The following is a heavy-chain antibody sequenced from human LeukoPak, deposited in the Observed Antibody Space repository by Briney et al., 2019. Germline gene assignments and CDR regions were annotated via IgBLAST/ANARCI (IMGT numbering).Heavy chain of an antibody. CDR3: AKGGVISATHFDYYFSGMDV. J-gene: IGHJ6*02. CDR2: LRGDGDT. D-gene: IGHD2-15*01. Sequence: GGSLRLSCEASGFTFSNYAMSWVRQAPARGLEWVSSLRGDGDTFYADSVKGRFTLSRDDSRNTVYLHLNNLRVEDTAVYYCAKGGVISATHFDYYFSGMDVWGQGTTVTVSS. V-gene: IGHV3-23*01. CDR1: GFTFSNYA.